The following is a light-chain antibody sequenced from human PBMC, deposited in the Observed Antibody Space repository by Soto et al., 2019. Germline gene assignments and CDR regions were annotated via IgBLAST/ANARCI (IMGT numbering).Light chain of an antibody. CDR2: GAS. V-gene: IGKV3-15*01. CDR3: QQYGSPPPT. J-gene: IGKJ4*01. CDR1: QSVSSN. Sequence: EIVMTQSPATLSVSPGERATLSCRASQSVSSNLAWYQQKPGQAPRLLIYGASTRATGIPVRFSGSGSGTDFTLTTSSLEPEDFAVFYCQQYGSPPPTFGGGTKVDIK.